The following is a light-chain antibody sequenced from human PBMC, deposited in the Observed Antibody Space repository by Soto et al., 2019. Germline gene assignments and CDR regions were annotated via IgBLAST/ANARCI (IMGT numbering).Light chain of an antibody. Sequence: AIQMAQSPSSLSASVGDRVTITCRASQGIRSDLGWYQQKPGKAPKLLIYGASTLQSGVPSRFRGSGSGTYFTLTISILQPEDCATYYCLQDYNYPRTFGQGTKVEIK. CDR3: LQDYNYPRT. V-gene: IGKV1-6*01. CDR2: GAS. CDR1: QGIRSD. J-gene: IGKJ1*01.